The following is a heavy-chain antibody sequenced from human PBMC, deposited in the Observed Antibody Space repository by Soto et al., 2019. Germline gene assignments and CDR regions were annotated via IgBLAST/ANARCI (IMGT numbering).Heavy chain of an antibody. J-gene: IGHJ1*01. D-gene: IGHD3-10*01. CDR2: LNDSGST. V-gene: IGHV4-34*01. Sequence: QVQLQQWGAGLLKPSETLSLTCAVYGGSFSGYYCSWIRQPPGKGLEWIGELNDSGSTNYNASLKSRVGISVDTSKNQFSLKLSSVTAADTAVYYCARGRGGVQHWGQGTLVTVSA. CDR1: GGSFSGYY. CDR3: ARGRGGVQH.